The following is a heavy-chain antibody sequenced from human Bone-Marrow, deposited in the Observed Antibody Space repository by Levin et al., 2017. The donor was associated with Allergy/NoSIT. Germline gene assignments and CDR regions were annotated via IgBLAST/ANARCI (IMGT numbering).Heavy chain of an antibody. V-gene: IGHV3-21*01. CDR2: ISSSSSYI. Sequence: GESLKISCAASGFTFSSYSMNWVRQAPGKGLEWVSSISSSSSYIYYADSVKGRFTISRDNAKNSLYLQMNSLRAEDTAVYYCARPTVTTVGYFDLWGRGTLVTVSS. D-gene: IGHD4-17*01. J-gene: IGHJ2*01. CDR3: ARPTVTTVGYFDL. CDR1: GFTFSSYS.